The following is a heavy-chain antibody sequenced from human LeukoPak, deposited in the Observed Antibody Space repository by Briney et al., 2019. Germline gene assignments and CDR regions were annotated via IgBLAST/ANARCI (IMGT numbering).Heavy chain of an antibody. D-gene: IGHD6-13*01. V-gene: IGHV4-59*01. CDR3: ARFIVAAAASWFDP. CDR1: GGSISSYY. CDR2: IYYSGST. Sequence: SETLSLTCTVSGGSISSYYWSWIRQPPGKGLEWIGYIYYSGSTNYNPSLKSRVTISVDTSKNQFSLKLSSVTAADTAVYYCARFIVAAAASWFDPWGQGTLVTVSS. J-gene: IGHJ5*02.